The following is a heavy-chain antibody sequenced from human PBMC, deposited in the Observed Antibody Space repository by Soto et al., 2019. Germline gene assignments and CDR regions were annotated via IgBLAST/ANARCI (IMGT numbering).Heavy chain of an antibody. CDR3: ASRNYYESSGYYYWYYLDF. Sequence: PGGSLRLSCAASGFTFTNHAMSWVRQAPGKGLEWVSAISGSGDSTYYAESVKGRFTISRDNSKNTLYLQMNSLGAEDTAVYYCASRNYYESSGYYYWYYLDFWGQGTLVTVSS. J-gene: IGHJ4*02. V-gene: IGHV3-23*01. D-gene: IGHD3-22*01. CDR2: ISGSGDST. CDR1: GFTFTNHA.